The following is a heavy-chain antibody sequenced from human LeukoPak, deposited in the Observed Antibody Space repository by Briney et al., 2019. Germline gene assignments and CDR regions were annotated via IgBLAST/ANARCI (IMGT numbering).Heavy chain of an antibody. D-gene: IGHD4-17*01. Sequence: GRSLRPSCAASGFTFSSYGMHWVRQAPGKGLEWVAVIWYDGSNKYYADSVKGRFTISRDNSKNTLYLQMNSLRAEDTAVYYCARDAPGDYPLGWGQGTPVTVSS. J-gene: IGHJ4*02. CDR3: ARDAPGDYPLG. CDR2: IWYDGSNK. V-gene: IGHV3-33*01. CDR1: GFTFSSYG.